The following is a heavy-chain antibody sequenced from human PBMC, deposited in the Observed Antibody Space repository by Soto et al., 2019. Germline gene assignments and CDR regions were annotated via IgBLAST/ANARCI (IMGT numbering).Heavy chain of an antibody. J-gene: IGHJ5*02. Sequence: GGSLRLSCAASGFTFSSYAMNWVRQAPGKGLEWISVISNSGHSAYYADSVKGRFTISRDNSKNTLYLQIKSLRAEDTAAYYCAKGGPTFLNWFGPWGQGTLVPVSS. CDR3: AKGGPTFLNWFGP. CDR1: GFTFSSYA. CDR2: ISNSGHSA. D-gene: IGHD5-12*01. V-gene: IGHV3-23*01.